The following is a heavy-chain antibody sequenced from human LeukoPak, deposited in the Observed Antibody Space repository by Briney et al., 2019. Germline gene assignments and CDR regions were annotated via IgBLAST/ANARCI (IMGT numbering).Heavy chain of an antibody. J-gene: IGHJ5*02. Sequence: SETLSLTCTVSGGSISSGDYYWSWIRQPPGKGLEWIGYIYHSGSTYYNPSLKSRVTISVDTSKNQFSLKLSSVTAADTAVYYCAREWGLNIVVVPAAAALNWFDPWGQGTLVTVSS. CDR3: AREWGLNIVVVPAAAALNWFDP. D-gene: IGHD2-2*01. CDR1: GGSISSGDYY. V-gene: IGHV4-30-4*01. CDR2: IYHSGST.